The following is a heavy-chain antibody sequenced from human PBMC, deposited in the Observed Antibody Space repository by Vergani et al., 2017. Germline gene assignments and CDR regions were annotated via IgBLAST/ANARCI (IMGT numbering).Heavy chain of an antibody. V-gene: IGHV1-2*02. D-gene: IGHD1-14*01. J-gene: IGHJ4*02. CDR2: INPNSGGT. Sequence: QVQLVQSGAEVKKPGASVKVSCKASGYNFTGYYMHWVRQAPGQGLEWMGWINPNSGGTNYAQKFQGRVTMTRDTSISTAYMELSRLRSDDTAVYYCSKDQEGKGRGRVFDYWGQGTLVTVSS. CDR1: GYNFTGYY. CDR3: SKDQEGKGRGRVFDY.